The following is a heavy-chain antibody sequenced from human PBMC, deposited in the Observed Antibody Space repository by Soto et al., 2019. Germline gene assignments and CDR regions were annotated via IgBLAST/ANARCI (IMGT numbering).Heavy chain of an antibody. Sequence: QVQLVESGGGVVQPGRSLRLSCAASGFTFSNYGMHWVRQAPGKGLEWLAVISYDGSDKYYGDSVKGRFTISRDNSKNTVYLQMNGLRTEDTAVYYCAQGGYITGWYSPGDSWGQGILVTVSS. D-gene: IGHD6-19*01. V-gene: IGHV3-30*18. J-gene: IGHJ4*02. CDR2: ISYDGSDK. CDR1: GFTFSNYG. CDR3: AQGGYITGWYSPGDS.